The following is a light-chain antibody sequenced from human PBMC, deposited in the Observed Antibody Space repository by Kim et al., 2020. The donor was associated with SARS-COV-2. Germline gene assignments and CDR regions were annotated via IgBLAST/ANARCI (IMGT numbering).Light chain of an antibody. V-gene: IGKV1-5*01. CDR1: QSISSW. Sequence: GGRVTITCRASQSISSWLAWYQQKPGKAPKLLIYDASSLESGVPSRFSGGGSGTEFTLTISSLQPDDFATYYCQQYNSYPYTFGQGTKLEI. J-gene: IGKJ2*01. CDR3: QQYNSYPYT. CDR2: DAS.